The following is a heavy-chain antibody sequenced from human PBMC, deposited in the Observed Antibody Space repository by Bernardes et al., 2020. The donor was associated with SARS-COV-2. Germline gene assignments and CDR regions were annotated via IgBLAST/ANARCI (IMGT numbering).Heavy chain of an antibody. Sequence: GSLRLSCAASGFTFSSYWMHWVRQAPGKGLVWVSRINSDGSSTSYADSVKGRFTISRDNAKNTLYLQMNSLRAEDTAVYYCARVGAQYGDYASRAYYYYGMDVWGQGTTVTVSS. CDR1: GFTFSSYW. CDR3: ARVGAQYGDYASRAYYYYGMDV. J-gene: IGHJ6*02. CDR2: INSDGSST. D-gene: IGHD4-17*01. V-gene: IGHV3-74*01.